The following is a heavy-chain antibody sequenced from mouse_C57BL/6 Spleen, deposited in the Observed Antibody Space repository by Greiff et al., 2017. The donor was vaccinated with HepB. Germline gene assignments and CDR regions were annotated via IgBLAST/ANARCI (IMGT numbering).Heavy chain of an antibody. CDR3: TRFHDGLFAY. Sequence: QVQLQQSGAELVRPGASVTLSCKASGYTFTDYEMHWVKQTPVHGLEWIGAIDPETGGTAYNQKFKGKAILTADKSSSTAYMELRSLTSEDSAVYYCTRFHDGLFAYWGQGTLVTVSA. CDR2: IDPETGGT. D-gene: IGHD2-3*01. V-gene: IGHV1-15*01. J-gene: IGHJ3*01. CDR1: GYTFTDYE.